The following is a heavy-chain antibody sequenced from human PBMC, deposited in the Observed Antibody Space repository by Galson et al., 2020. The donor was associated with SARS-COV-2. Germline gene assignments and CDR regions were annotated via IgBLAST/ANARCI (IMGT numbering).Heavy chain of an antibody. V-gene: IGHV3-30-3*01. Sequence: GGSLRLSCAASGFTFSSYAMHWVRQAPGKGLEWVAVISYDGSNKYYADSVKGRFTISRDNSKNTLYLQMNSLRAEDTAVYYCSSMVRGVILIDYWGQGTLVTVSS. CDR3: SSMVRGVILIDY. D-gene: IGHD3-10*01. CDR1: GFTFSSYA. J-gene: IGHJ4*02. CDR2: ISYDGSNK.